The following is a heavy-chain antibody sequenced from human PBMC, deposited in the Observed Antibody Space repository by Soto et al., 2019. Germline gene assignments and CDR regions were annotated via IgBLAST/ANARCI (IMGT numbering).Heavy chain of an antibody. Sequence: GGALKISCKGSGCSFTSYWIGWVRQMPGKGLEWMGIIYPGDSDTRYSPSFQGQVTISADKSISTAYLQWSSLKASDTAMYYCARRFRDGDNLDAFDIWGQGTMVTVSS. CDR3: ARRFRDGDNLDAFDI. CDR2: IYPGDSDT. V-gene: IGHV5-51*01. CDR1: GCSFTSYW. J-gene: IGHJ3*02.